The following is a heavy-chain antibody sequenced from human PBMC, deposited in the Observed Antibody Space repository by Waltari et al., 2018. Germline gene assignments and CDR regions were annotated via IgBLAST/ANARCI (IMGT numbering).Heavy chain of an antibody. V-gene: IGHV5-51*01. D-gene: IGHD3-3*01. J-gene: IGHJ5*02. Sequence: GWIRQPPGKGLEWMGIIYPGDSYTRYSPSFQGQVTISADKSISTAYLQWSSLKASDTAMYYCARRDFLRSNWFDPWGQGTLVTVSS. CDR3: ARRDFLRSNWFDP. CDR2: IYPGDSYT.